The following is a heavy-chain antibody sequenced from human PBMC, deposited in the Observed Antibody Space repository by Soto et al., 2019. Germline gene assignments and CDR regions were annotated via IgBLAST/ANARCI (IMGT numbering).Heavy chain of an antibody. D-gene: IGHD2-2*01. V-gene: IGHV4-34*01. CDR3: ARGIRYQLLYYYYGMDV. CDR1: GGSFSGYY. Sequence: SETLSLTCAVYGGSFSGYYWSWIRQPPGKGLEWIGEINHSGSTNYNPSLKSRVTISVDTSKNQFSLKLSSVTAADTAVYYCARGIRYQLLYYYYGMDVWGQGTTVTVSS. J-gene: IGHJ6*02. CDR2: INHSGST.